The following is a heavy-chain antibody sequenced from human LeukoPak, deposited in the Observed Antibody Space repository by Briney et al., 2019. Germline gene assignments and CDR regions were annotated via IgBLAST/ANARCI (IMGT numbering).Heavy chain of an antibody. D-gene: IGHD3-16*01. CDR2: LYTSGST. Sequence: SETLSLTCTVSGGSISSYYWSWIRQPAGKGLEWIGRLYTSGSTNYNPSLKSRVTISADTSKNHFSLKLNSVTTADTAVYYCTRGAGWLIDYWGQGILVTVSS. CDR3: TRGAGWLIDY. CDR1: GGSISSYY. J-gene: IGHJ4*02. V-gene: IGHV4-4*07.